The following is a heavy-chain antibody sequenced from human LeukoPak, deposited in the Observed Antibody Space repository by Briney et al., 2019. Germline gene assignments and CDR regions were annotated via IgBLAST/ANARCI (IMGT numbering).Heavy chain of an antibody. CDR3: ARDTVPAATHYYGMDV. V-gene: IGHV3-33*01. CDR1: GFTFSSYG. CDR2: IWYDGSNK. Sequence: GRSLRLSCAASGFTFSSYGMHWVRQAPGKGLEWVAVIWYDGSNKYYADSVKGRFTISRDNSKNTLYLQMNSLRAEDTAVYYCARDTVPAATHYYGMDVWGQGTTVTVSS. D-gene: IGHD2-2*01. J-gene: IGHJ6*02.